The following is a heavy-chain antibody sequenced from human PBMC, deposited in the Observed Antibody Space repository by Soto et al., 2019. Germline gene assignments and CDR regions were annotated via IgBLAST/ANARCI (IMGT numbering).Heavy chain of an antibody. D-gene: IGHD3-10*01. J-gene: IGHJ5*02. CDR2: ISGSGGST. Sequence: GGSLRLSCAASGFTFSSYAMSWVRQAPGKGLEWVSAISGSGGSTYYADSVKGRFTISRDNSKNTLYLQMNSLRAEDTAVYYCAKEGQYYYGSGSYYDNWFDESFDPWGQGTLVTVSS. CDR3: AKEGQYYYGSGSYYDNWFDESFDP. V-gene: IGHV3-23*01. CDR1: GFTFSSYA.